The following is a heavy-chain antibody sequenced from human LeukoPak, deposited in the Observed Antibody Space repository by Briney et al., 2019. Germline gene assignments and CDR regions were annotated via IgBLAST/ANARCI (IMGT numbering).Heavy chain of an antibody. CDR2: ISYDGSNK. CDR1: GFTFSSYA. D-gene: IGHD6-19*01. V-gene: IGHV3-30-3*01. CDR3: AGLDSSGWYSKN. Sequence: GGSLRLSCAASGFTFSSYAMHWVRQAPGKGLEWVAVISYDGSNKYYADSVKGRFTISRDNSKNTLYLQMNSLRAEDTAVYYCAGLDSSGWYSKNWGQGTLVTVSS. J-gene: IGHJ4*02.